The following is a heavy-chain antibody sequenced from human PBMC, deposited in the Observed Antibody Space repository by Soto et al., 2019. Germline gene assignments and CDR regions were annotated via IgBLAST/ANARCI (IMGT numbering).Heavy chain of an antibody. J-gene: IGHJ5*02. D-gene: IGHD1-7*01. V-gene: IGHV4-59*01. Sequence: PSETLSLTCTVSGGSISGYYWSWIRQPPWKGLEWIGYIYYTGSSYYNPSLKSRVTISLDTSRNQFSLKLTSVTAADTAVYYCARVVGKNYFDPGGPGTQVTAPQ. CDR2: IYYTGSS. CDR3: ARVVGKNYFDP. CDR1: GGSISGYY.